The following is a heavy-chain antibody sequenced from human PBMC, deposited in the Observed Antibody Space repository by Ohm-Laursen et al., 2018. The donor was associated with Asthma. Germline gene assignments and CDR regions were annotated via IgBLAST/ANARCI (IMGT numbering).Heavy chain of an antibody. Sequence: SLRLSCAASGFTFSRYSMNWVRQAPGKGLEWVSYISSSSGTLYYADSVKGRFTISRDNAKNSLYLQMNSLRAEDTAVYYCARALSSSFPYYYYGMDVWGQGTTVTVSS. CDR3: ARALSSSFPYYYYGMDV. CDR1: GFTFSRYS. V-gene: IGHV3-48*01. J-gene: IGHJ6*02. CDR2: ISSSSGTL. D-gene: IGHD6-6*01.